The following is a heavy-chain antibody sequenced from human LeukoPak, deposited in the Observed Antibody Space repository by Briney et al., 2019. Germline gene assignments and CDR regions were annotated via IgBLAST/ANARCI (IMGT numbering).Heavy chain of an antibody. D-gene: IGHD3-22*01. CDR2: INHSGST. CDR3: ARVGVGYFDSSDYYRPDAFDI. CDR1: GGSFSGYY. Sequence: PSETLSLTCAVYGGSFSGYYWSWIRQPPGKGLEWIGEINHSGSTNYNPSLKSRVTISVDTSKNQFSLKLSSVTAADTAVYYCARVGVGYFDSSDYYRPDAFDIWGQGTMVTVSS. V-gene: IGHV4-34*01. J-gene: IGHJ3*02.